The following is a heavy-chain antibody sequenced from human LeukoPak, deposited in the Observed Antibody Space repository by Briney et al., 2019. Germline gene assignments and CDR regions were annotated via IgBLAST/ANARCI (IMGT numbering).Heavy chain of an antibody. CDR3: ARDQPYYDSSGYYVY. D-gene: IGHD3-22*01. Sequence: QPGRSLRLSCAASGFTFSSYAMHWVRQAPGKGLEWVAVISYDGSNKYYADSVKGRFTISRDNSKNTLYLQMNSLRAEDTAVYYCARDQPYYDSSGYYVYWGQGTLVTVSS. J-gene: IGHJ4*02. CDR2: ISYDGSNK. V-gene: IGHV3-30-3*01. CDR1: GFTFSSYA.